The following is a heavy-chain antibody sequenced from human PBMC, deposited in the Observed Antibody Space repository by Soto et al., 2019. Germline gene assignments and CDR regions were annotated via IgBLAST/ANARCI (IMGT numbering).Heavy chain of an antibody. CDR3: EILSPSGAFDI. D-gene: IGHD2-15*01. CDR1: GYTFTSYD. V-gene: IGHV1-8*01. CDR2: MNPNSGNT. Sequence: ASVKVSCKASGYTFTSYDINWVRQATGQGLEWMGWMNPNSGNTGYAQKFQGRVTMTRNTSISTAYMELSSLRSEDTAAYYCEILSPSGAFDIWGQGTMVNVSS. J-gene: IGHJ3*02.